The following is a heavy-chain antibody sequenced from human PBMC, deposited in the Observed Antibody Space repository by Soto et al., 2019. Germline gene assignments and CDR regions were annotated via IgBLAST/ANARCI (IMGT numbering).Heavy chain of an antibody. CDR3: AKRPLAARHTDY. CDR2: ISGSGDNT. CDR1: GFTFSNYA. Sequence: EVQLLESGGGLVQPGGSLRLSFAASGFTFSNYAMTWVRQAPGKGLEWVSTISGSGDNTYYADSVRGRFTISRDNSKNTLYPQMNSLRNDDTAVYYCAKRPLAARHTDYWGQGTLVTVSS. V-gene: IGHV3-23*01. J-gene: IGHJ4*02. D-gene: IGHD6-6*01.